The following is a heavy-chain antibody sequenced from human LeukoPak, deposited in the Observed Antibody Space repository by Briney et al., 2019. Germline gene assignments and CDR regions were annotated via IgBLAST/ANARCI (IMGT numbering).Heavy chain of an antibody. J-gene: IGHJ4*02. CDR3: AKDFTANYDFWSGYPH. D-gene: IGHD3-3*01. CDR1: GFTFSNYA. Sequence: GGSLRLSCAASGFTFSNYAMSWVRQAPGKGLDWVSAISGSGGSTYYADSVKGRFTISRDNSKNTLHLQMNSLRAEGTAVYYCAKDFTANYDFWSGYPHWGQGTLVTVSS. V-gene: IGHV3-23*01. CDR2: ISGSGGST.